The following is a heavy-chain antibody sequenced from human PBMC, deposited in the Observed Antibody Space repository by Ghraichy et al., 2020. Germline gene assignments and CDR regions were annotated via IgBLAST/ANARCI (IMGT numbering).Heavy chain of an antibody. Sequence: GESLNISCAASGFTFSSYSMNWVRQAPGKGLEWVSYISSSSSTIYYADSVKGRFTISRDNAKNSLYLQMNNLRDEDTAVYYCAVVIYSKFYYYGMDVWGQGTTVTVSS. CDR2: ISSSSSTI. J-gene: IGHJ6*02. CDR3: AVVIYSKFYYYGMDV. V-gene: IGHV3-48*02. D-gene: IGHD6-13*01. CDR1: GFTFSSYS.